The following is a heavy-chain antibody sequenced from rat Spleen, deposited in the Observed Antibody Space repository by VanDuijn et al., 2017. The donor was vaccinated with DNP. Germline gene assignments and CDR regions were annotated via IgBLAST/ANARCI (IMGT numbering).Heavy chain of an antibody. CDR1: GFTFNNYW. V-gene: IGHV5-31*01. Sequence: EVRLVESGGDLVQPGRSLKLSCVGSGFTFNNYWMMWIRRVPGKGLEWVASIIGGGDTTYYSDSVKGRFTISRDNAKDTLYLQMNSLRSEDTATYYCTRGSGYVLDYWGQGVMVTVSS. CDR2: IIGGGDTT. J-gene: IGHJ2*01. CDR3: TRGSGYVLDY. D-gene: IGHD4-3*01.